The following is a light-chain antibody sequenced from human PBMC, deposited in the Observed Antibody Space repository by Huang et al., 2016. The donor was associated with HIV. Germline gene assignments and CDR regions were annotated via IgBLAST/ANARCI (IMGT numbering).Light chain of an antibody. V-gene: IGKV3-11*01. CDR1: QSISSY. CDR3: QQRFNWPLT. CDR2: DAS. J-gene: IGKJ4*01. Sequence: EIVLIQSPATLSLSPGERVTLSCGASQSISSYLAWCQQKPGQAPRLLIYDASNRATGVPDRFSGSGSGTDFTLTISSLEPEDFAVYYCQQRFNWPLTFGGGTKVEI.